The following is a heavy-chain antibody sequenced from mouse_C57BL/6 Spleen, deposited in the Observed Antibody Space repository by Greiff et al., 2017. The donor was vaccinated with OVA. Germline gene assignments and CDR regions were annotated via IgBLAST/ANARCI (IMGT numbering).Heavy chain of an antibody. V-gene: IGHV1-82*01. J-gene: IGHJ1*03. D-gene: IGHD2-1*01. CDR1: GYAFSSSW. CDR3: VNGNYPYWYFDV. Sequence: QVQLQQSGPELVKPGASVKISCKASGYAFSSSWMNWVKQRPGKGLEWIGRIYPGDGDTNYNGKFKGKATLTADKSSSTAYMQLSSLTSEDSAVYFCVNGNYPYWYFDVWGTGTTVTVSS. CDR2: IYPGDGDT.